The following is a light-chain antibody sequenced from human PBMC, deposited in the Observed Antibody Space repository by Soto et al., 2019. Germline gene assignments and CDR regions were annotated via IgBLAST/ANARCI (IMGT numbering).Light chain of an antibody. Sequence: EIVLTQSPATASVSPGERVTLSCRASQGIRSNLAWYRQKPGQAPRLLIYGASTRASGVPARFGGSGSGTEFTLTISSLQSEDFAVYCCQQYDGWPWTFGQGTKVEIK. CDR3: QQYDGWPWT. V-gene: IGKV3-15*01. J-gene: IGKJ1*01. CDR1: QGIRSN. CDR2: GAS.